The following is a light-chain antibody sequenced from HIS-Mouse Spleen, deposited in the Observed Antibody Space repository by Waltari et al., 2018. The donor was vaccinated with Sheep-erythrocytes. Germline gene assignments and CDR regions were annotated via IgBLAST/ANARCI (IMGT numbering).Light chain of an antibody. CDR2: EVR. CDR3: SSYTSSSTWV. CDR1: STAVGGYNY. Sequence: QSALTQPRSVSGSPGQSVTISCPGTSTAVGGYNYVSWYQQHPGNAPKLMIYEVRNRPSGVSNRFSGSKSGNTASLTISGLQAEDEADYYCSSYTSSSTWVFGGGTKLTVL. V-gene: IGLV2-14*01. J-gene: IGLJ3*02.